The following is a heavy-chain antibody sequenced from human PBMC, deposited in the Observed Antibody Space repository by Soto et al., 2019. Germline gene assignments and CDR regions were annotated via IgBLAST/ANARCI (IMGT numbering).Heavy chain of an antibody. CDR2: TYYRSKWYN. Sequence: QTHSLTCAISGDSVSSKSAAWNWVRQSPSRGLEWLGRTYYRSKWYNEYALSVKGRITVNPDTSKNQFSLQLSSVTPEDTAVDYCARTTSVFDYWGQGTQVTVSS. J-gene: IGHJ4*02. CDR3: ARTTSVFDY. D-gene: IGHD1-1*01. CDR1: GDSVSSKSAA. V-gene: IGHV6-1*01.